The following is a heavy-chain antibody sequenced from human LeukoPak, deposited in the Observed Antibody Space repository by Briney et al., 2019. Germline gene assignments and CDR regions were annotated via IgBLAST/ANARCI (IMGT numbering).Heavy chain of an antibody. Sequence: SETLSLTCAVSGGSISRGDYSWSWIRQPPGKGLEWIGYIYYNGNTYYKPSLKSRVSMSVDTSKNHFSLQLSSVTAADTAVYYCVRDVVAAVGSFDYWGQGTQVTASS. CDR1: GGSISRGDYS. CDR3: VRDVVAAVGSFDY. D-gene: IGHD2-2*01. CDR2: IYYNGNT. V-gene: IGHV4-30-4*07. J-gene: IGHJ4*02.